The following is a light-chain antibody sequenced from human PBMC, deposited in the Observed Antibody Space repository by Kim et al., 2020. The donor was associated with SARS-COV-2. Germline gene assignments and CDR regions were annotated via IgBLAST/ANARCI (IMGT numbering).Light chain of an antibody. V-gene: IGKV1-9*01. Sequence: DIQLTQSPSFLSASVGDRVTITCRASQVISSYLAWYQQKPGKAPKLLIYAASTLQSGVPSRFSGSGSGTEFTLTISSLQPEDFATYYCKQVNSYPRITFGEGTRLEIK. CDR2: AAS. J-gene: IGKJ5*01. CDR1: QVISSY. CDR3: KQVNSYPRIT.